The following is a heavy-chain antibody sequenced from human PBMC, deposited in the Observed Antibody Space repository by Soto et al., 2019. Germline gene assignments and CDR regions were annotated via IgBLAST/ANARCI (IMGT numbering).Heavy chain of an antibody. V-gene: IGHV4-61*01. Sequence: PSETLSLTCTVSGGSVSSGSYYWSWIRQPPGKGLEWIGYIYYSGSTNYNPSLKSRVTISVDTSKNQFSLKLSSVTAADTAVYYCARDWRFGESPGNWFDPWGQGTLVTVSS. J-gene: IGHJ5*02. CDR2: IYYSGST. D-gene: IGHD3-10*01. CDR1: GGSVSSGSYY. CDR3: ARDWRFGESPGNWFDP.